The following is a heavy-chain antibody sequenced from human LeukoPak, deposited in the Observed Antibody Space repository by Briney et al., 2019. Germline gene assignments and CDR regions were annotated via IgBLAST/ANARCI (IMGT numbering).Heavy chain of an antibody. CDR2: IKQDGSEK. Sequence: GGSLRLSCAATGFTFSSYWMSWVRQAPGKGLEWVANIKQDGSEKYYVDFVKGRFTISRDNAKNSLYLQMNSLRAEDAAVYYCARGIAAAGTIYDYYYYMDVWGKGTTVTVSS. V-gene: IGHV3-7*01. CDR3: ARGIAAAGTIYDYYYYMDV. D-gene: IGHD6-13*01. CDR1: GFTFSSYW. J-gene: IGHJ6*03.